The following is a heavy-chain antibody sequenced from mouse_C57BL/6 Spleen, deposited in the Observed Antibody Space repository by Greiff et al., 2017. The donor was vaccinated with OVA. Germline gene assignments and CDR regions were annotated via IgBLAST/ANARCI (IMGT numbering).Heavy chain of an antibody. V-gene: IGHV14-2*01. J-gene: IGHJ2*01. Sequence: VQLQQSGAELVKPGASVTLSCTASGFNIKDYYMHWVKQRTVHGLEWIGRIDPEAGETKYAPKFQGKATLTADTSSNTAYLQLSSLTSEDTAVYYCARNLDYYGRSYDFDYWGQGTTLTVSS. CDR1: GFNIKDYY. D-gene: IGHD1-1*01. CDR3: ARNLDYYGRSYDFDY. CDR2: IDPEAGET.